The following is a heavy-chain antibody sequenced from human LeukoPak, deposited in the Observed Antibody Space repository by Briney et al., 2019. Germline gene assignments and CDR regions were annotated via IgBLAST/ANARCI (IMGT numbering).Heavy chain of an antibody. D-gene: IGHD6-13*01. CDR2: IYYSGST. J-gene: IGHJ4*02. Sequence: PSETLSLTCTVSGGSISSYYWSWIRQPPGKGLEWIGYIYYSGSTNYKPSLKRRVTISVDTSKNQFSLKLSSVTAADTAVYYCARLAYSSSSYYFDYWGQDTLDPVSS. CDR3: ARLAYSSSSYYFDY. V-gene: IGHV4-59*01. CDR1: GGSISSYY.